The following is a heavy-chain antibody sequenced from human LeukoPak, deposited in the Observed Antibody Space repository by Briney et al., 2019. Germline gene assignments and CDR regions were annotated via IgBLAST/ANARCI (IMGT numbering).Heavy chain of an antibody. CDR1: GYTFTGYY. CDR2: INPNSGGT. Sequence: ASVKVSCKASGYTFTGYYMHWVRQAPGQGLEWMGRINPNSGGTNYAQKFQGRVTMTRDTSISTAYMELSRLRSDDTAVYYCARDLSIATKAFGIWGQGTMVTVSS. CDR3: ARDLSIATKAFGI. J-gene: IGHJ3*02. V-gene: IGHV1-2*06. D-gene: IGHD6-6*01.